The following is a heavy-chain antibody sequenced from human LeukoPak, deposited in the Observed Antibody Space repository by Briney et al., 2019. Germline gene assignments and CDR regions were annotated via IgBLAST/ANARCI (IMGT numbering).Heavy chain of an antibody. CDR3: ARDGTGDGYNYGY. CDR1: GGTFSSYA. J-gene: IGHJ4*02. CDR2: IIPIFGTA. V-gene: IGHV1-69*05. Sequence: SVKVSCKASGGTFSSYAISWVRQAPGQGLEWMGGIIPIFGTANYAQKFQGRVTITTDESTSTAYMELSSLRSDDTAVYYCARDGTGDGYNYGYWGQGTLVTVSS. D-gene: IGHD5-24*01.